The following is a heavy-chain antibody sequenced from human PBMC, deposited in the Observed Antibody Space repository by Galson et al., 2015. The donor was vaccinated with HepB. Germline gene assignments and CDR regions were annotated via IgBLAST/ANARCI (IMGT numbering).Heavy chain of an antibody. CDR3: ARDSSSPGNNDYGDPGVY. CDR1: GLTFSDYW. D-gene: IGHD4-17*01. Sequence: SLRLSCAVSGLTFSDYWMSWVRQAPGKGLEWLANIKQDGSEKYYVDSVKGRLTVSRDNAKNSMYLQMDSLRVDDTAIYYCARDSSSPGNNDYGDPGVYWGQGIVVTVSS. CDR2: IKQDGSEK. J-gene: IGHJ4*02. V-gene: IGHV3-7*01.